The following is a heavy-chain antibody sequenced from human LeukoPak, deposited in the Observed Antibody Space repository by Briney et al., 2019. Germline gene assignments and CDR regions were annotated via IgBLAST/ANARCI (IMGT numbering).Heavy chain of an antibody. CDR3: AKDGPYYYDSSGPLQYFDY. Sequence: GASLRLSCAASGFTFSSYAMSWVRQAPGKGLEWVSAISGSGGSTYYADSVKGRFTISRDNSKNTLYLQMNSLRAEDTAVYYCAKDGPYYYDSSGPLQYFDYWGQGTLVTVSS. CDR2: ISGSGGST. CDR1: GFTFSSYA. J-gene: IGHJ4*02. D-gene: IGHD3-22*01. V-gene: IGHV3-23*01.